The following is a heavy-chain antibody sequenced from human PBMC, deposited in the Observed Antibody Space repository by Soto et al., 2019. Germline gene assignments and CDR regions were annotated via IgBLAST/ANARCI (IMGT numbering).Heavy chain of an antibody. V-gene: IGHV3-74*01. CDR3: ARDTYYYDSSDHFSADAFDI. Sequence: EVQLVESGGGLVQPGGSLRLSCAASGFTSSSYWIHWVRQAPGKGLVWVSRISNDGSSTNYADSVKGRFTISRDKAKTTVYLQMNSLRAEETAVYYCARDTYYYDSSDHFSADAFDIWGQGTMVTVSS. CDR1: GFTSSSYW. CDR2: ISNDGSST. D-gene: IGHD3-22*01. J-gene: IGHJ3*02.